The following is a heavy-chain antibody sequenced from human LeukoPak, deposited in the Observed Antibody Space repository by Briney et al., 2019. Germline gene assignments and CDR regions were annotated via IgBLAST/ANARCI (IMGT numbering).Heavy chain of an antibody. Sequence: GGSLRLSCAASGFTFSNSWMLWVRQAPGKGLEWVGRIKRNIDGGTTDYAAPVKGRFTISRDDSENTLYLQMNSLKTEDTAVYYCANALGYCSGGSCYQNHYWGQGTLVAVSS. CDR3: ANALGYCSGGSCYQNHY. V-gene: IGHV3-15*01. CDR2: IKRNIDGGTT. J-gene: IGHJ4*02. CDR1: GFTFSNSW. D-gene: IGHD2-15*01.